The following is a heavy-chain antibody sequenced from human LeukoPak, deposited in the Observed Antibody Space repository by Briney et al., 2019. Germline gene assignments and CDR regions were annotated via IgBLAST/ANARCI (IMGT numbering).Heavy chain of an antibody. CDR3: ARVGPRGSYGFDY. J-gene: IGHJ4*02. CDR1: GYSISSGYY. Sequence: SETLSLTCAVSGYSISSGYYWGWIRQPPGKGLEWIGSIYHSGSTYYNPPLKSRVTISVDTSKNQFSLKLSSVTAADTAVYYCARVGPRGSYGFDYWGQGTLVTVSS. V-gene: IGHV4-38-2*01. CDR2: IYHSGST. D-gene: IGHD5-18*01.